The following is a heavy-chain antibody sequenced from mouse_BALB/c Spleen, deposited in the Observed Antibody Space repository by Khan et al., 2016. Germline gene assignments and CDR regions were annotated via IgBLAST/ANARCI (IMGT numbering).Heavy chain of an antibody. Sequence: EVKLLESGGGLVQPGGSLKLSCAASGFDCSRYWMSWVRQAPGKGLEWIGENNPDNSTINYAPSLKDKFIISRDNANNTLYLQMRRVRSEDTALYYCTRLHYYGRFAYWGQGTLVTVSA. J-gene: IGHJ3*01. CDR2: NNPDNSTI. V-gene: IGHV4-1*02. CDR1: GFDCSRYW. CDR3: TRLHYYGRFAY. D-gene: IGHD1-2*01.